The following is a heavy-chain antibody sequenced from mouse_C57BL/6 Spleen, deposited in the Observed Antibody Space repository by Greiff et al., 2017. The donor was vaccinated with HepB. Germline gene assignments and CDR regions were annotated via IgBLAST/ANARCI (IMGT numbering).Heavy chain of an antibody. Sequence: QVQLQQPGAELVRPGSSVKLSCKASGYTFTSYWMHWVKQRPIQGLEWIGNIDPSDSETHYNQKFKDKATLTVDKSSSTAYMQLSSLTSEDSAVYYCARDGYYVGGAMDDWGQGTSVTVSS. CDR1: GYTFTSYW. D-gene: IGHD2-3*01. V-gene: IGHV1-52*01. CDR2: IDPSDSET. J-gene: IGHJ4*01. CDR3: ARDGYYVGGAMDD.